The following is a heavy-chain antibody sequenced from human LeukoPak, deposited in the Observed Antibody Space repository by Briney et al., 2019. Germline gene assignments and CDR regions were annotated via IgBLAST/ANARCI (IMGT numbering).Heavy chain of an antibody. V-gene: IGHV1-69*05. CDR2: IIPIFGTA. CDR3: ARGGDVLRFLDPNRFDP. Sequence: AAVKVSCKASGGTFSGYAISWVRQAPGQGLEWMGGIIPIFGTANYAQKFQGRVTITTDESTSTAYMELSSLRSEDTAVYYCARGGDVLRFLDPNRFDPWGQGTLVTVSS. D-gene: IGHD3-3*01. CDR1: GGTFSGYA. J-gene: IGHJ5*02.